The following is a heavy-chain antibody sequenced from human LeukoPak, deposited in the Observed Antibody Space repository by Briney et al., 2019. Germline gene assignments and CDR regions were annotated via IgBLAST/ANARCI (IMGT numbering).Heavy chain of an antibody. CDR3: ARVFEYGVIGEVWDY. D-gene: IGHD2-21*01. J-gene: IGHJ4*02. CDR1: GYSLTTHG. CDR2: ITAYNGNT. Sequence: ASVKVSCKASGYSLTTHGITWVRQAPGQGLEWLGWITAYNGNTNYTQKVQGRITMSTDASTSTAYMELRSLRSDDTAVYYCARVFEYGVIGEVWDYWGQGTLVTVSS. V-gene: IGHV1-18*01.